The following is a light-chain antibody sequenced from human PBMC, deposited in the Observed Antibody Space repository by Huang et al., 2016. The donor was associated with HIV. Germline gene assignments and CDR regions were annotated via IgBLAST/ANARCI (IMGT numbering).Light chain of an antibody. V-gene: IGKV3-15*01. J-gene: IGKJ4*01. CDR3: QQYNNWPVT. CDR2: GAS. Sequence: EKVMAQSPGTLSVSPGERATLSCRARDSVSTNVAWYQQRPGQAPRLLIYGASTRATGIPARVSGSGSGTEFALTISRMQSEDFAVYYCQQYNNWPVTFGGGTKVEIK. CDR1: DSVSTN.